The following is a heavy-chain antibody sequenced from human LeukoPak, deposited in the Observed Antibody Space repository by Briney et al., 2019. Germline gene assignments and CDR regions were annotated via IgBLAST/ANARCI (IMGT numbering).Heavy chain of an antibody. J-gene: IGHJ4*02. Sequence: GESLKISCKGSGYSFTSYWIGWVRQMPGKGLEWMGIIYPGDSDTRYSPSFQGRVTISADKSISTAYLQWSSLKASDTAMYYCARHPLGEYSGSYYDYWGQGTLVTVSS. V-gene: IGHV5-51*01. CDR3: ARHPLGEYSGSYYDY. CDR2: IYPGDSDT. CDR1: GYSFTSYW. D-gene: IGHD1-26*01.